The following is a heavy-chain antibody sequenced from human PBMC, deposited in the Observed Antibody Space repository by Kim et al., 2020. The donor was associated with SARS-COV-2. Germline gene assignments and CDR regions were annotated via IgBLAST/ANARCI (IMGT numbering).Heavy chain of an antibody. D-gene: IGHD1-26*01. CDR3: AGRAEDRSLEF. CDR2: IYPGDSDT. CDR1: GYSFTNYW. Sequence: GESLKISCKTSGYSFTNYWIGWVRQMSGRGLEWMGIIYPGDSDTRYSPSFQGQVTISFDKSINTAYLQWSSLRASDTAIFYCAGRAEDRSLEFWGQGTLVTVSS. J-gene: IGHJ4*02. V-gene: IGHV5-51*01.